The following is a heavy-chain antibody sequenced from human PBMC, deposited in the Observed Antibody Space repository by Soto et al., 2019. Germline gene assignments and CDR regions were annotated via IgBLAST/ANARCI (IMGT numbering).Heavy chain of an antibody. CDR2: IYYSGST. J-gene: IGHJ5*02. Sequence: QLQLQESGPGLVKPSETLSLTCTVSGGSISSSSYYWGWIRQPPGKGLEWIGSIYYSGSTYYNPSLKSRVTLSVATSKNQFSLKLSSVTAADTAVYYCARPGGYCSGGSCYHWFDPWGQGTLVTVSS. V-gene: IGHV4-39*01. CDR3: ARPGGYCSGGSCYHWFDP. CDR1: GGSISSSSYY. D-gene: IGHD2-15*01.